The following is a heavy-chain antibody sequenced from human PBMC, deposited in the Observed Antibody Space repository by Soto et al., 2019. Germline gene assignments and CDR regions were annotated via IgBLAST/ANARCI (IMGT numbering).Heavy chain of an antibody. CDR1: GYTFTSYA. V-gene: IGHV1-3*01. CDR2: INAGNGNT. D-gene: IGHD3-3*01. Sequence: ASVKVSCKASGYTFTSYAMHWVRQAPGQRLEWMGWINAGNGNTKYSQKFQGRVTITRDTSASTAYMELSSLRSEDTDVYYCANTPITIFGVVTDNGMDVWGQGTTVTVSS. CDR3: ANTPITIFGVVTDNGMDV. J-gene: IGHJ6*02.